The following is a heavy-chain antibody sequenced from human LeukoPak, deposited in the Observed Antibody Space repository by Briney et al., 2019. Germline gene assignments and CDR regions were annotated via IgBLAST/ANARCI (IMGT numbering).Heavy chain of an antibody. CDR1: GGSISSYY. Sequence: PSETPSLTCSVSGGSISSYYWTWIRQPPGKGLEWIGYRYYSGSTTYNPSLKSRVTISVDTSKSQFSLKLISVTAADTAIYYCARVRGDFETDWGQGTLVTVSS. CDR2: RYYSGST. CDR3: ARVRGDFETD. J-gene: IGHJ1*01. V-gene: IGHV4-59*01. D-gene: IGHD3-16*01.